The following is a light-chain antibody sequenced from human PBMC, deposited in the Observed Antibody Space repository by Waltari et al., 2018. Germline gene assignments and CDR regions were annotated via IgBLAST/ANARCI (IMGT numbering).Light chain of an antibody. CDR1: SHNVGSYA. J-gene: IGLJ2*01. V-gene: IGLV1-36*01. CDR3: STWDSSLSVVL. CDR2: FGN. Sequence: QSELTQEASVSATVGQRVSLSCNGNSHNVGSYAVARYLQLSNGRPHTVWFGNVLSPGVPDRFSASRSGTTASLTISGLQPEDEGFYFCSTWDSSLSVVLVGGGTRLTVL.